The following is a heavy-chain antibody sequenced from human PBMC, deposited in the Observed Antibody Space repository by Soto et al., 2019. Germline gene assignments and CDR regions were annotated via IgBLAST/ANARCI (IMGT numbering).Heavy chain of an antibody. Sequence: QVQLVQSGAEVKKPGSSVKVSCKASGGTFSSYAISWVRQAPGQGLEWMGGIIPIFGTANYAQKFKGRVTITADESTSTAYMELSSLRCEDTAVYYCATVGRGGSSLYGGDGMDVWGQGTTVTVSS. CDR2: IIPIFGTA. V-gene: IGHV1-69*01. CDR1: GGTFSSYA. CDR3: ATVGRGGSSLYGGDGMDV. D-gene: IGHD6-13*01. J-gene: IGHJ6*02.